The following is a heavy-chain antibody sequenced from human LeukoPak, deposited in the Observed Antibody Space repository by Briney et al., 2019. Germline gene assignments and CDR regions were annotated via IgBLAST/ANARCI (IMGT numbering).Heavy chain of an antibody. J-gene: IGHJ6*03. Sequence: PSETLSLTCTVSGGSISSSSYYWGWIRQPPGKGLEWVANIKPNGIEKHYADSVEGRFTISRDNAKNSLFLQMNSLRAEDTAVYYCAREMVATASYYYYYYYMDVWGKGTAVTISS. CDR2: IKPNGIEK. CDR3: AREMVATASYYYYYYYMDV. CDR1: GGSISSSSYY. V-gene: IGHV3-7*01. D-gene: IGHD2-15*01.